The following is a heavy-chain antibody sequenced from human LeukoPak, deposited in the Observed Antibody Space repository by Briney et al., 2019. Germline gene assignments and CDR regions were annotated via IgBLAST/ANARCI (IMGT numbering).Heavy chain of an antibody. D-gene: IGHD6-19*01. CDR3: VTERERQWLF. J-gene: IGHJ4*02. V-gene: IGHV4-38-2*02. CDR1: GYSISSGYY. Sequence: SETLSLTCTVSGYSISSGYYWGWIRQPPGKGLEWIGNIFHSGDTQYNPSLQSRVTLSVDTSKNQFSLTLHSVTAADTAVYYCVTERERQWLFWAQGTLVTASS. CDR2: IFHSGDT.